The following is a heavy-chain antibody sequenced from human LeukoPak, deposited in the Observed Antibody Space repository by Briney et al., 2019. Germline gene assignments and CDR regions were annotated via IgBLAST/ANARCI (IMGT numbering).Heavy chain of an antibody. CDR3: ARSGPKTPLYYFDY. Sequence: ASVKVSCKASGYTFTSYGISWVRQAPGQGLEWMGRISAYNGNTNYAQKLQGRVTMTTDTSTSTAYMELRSLRSDDTAVYYCARSGPKTPLYYFDYWGQGTLVTVSS. CDR2: ISAYNGNT. V-gene: IGHV1-18*01. J-gene: IGHJ4*02. D-gene: IGHD6-25*01. CDR1: GYTFTSYG.